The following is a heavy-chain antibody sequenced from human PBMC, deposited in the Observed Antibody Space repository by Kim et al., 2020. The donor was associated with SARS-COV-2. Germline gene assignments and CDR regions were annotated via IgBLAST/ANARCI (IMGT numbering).Heavy chain of an antibody. V-gene: IGHV4-39*01. CDR2: IYYSGST. J-gene: IGHJ4*02. Sequence: SETLSLTCTVSGGSISSSSYYWGWIRQPPGKGLEWIGSIYYSGSTYYNPSLKSRVTISVDTSKNQFSLKLSSVTAADTAVDYCARHTGGILGVYSSSWYYFDYWGQGTLVTVSS. D-gene: IGHD6-13*01. CDR1: GGSISSSSYY. CDR3: ARHTGGILGVYSSSWYYFDY.